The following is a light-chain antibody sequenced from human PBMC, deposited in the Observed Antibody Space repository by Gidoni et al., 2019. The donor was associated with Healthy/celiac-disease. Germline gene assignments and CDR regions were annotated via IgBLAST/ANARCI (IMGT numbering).Light chain of an antibody. J-gene: IGKJ2*01. V-gene: IGKV3-11*01. Sequence: PATLSLSPGERATLSCRASQSVSSYVAWYQQKPGQAPRLLIYDASNRATGIPARFSGSGSGTDFTLTISSLEPEDFAVYYCQQRSNWPYTFXXXTKLEIK. CDR3: QQRSNWPYT. CDR2: DAS. CDR1: QSVSSY.